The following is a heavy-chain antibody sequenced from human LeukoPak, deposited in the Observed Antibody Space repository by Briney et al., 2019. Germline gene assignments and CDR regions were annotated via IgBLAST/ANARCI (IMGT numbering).Heavy chain of an antibody. CDR2: IKQDGSEK. CDR1: GFTFSNYW. V-gene: IGHV3-7*01. J-gene: IGHJ6*02. D-gene: IGHD3-3*01. Sequence: GGSLRLSCAASGFTFSNYWMTWVRQPPGKGLEWVANIKQDGSEKHYVDSVKGRFTISRDNAKNSLYLQMNSLRAEDTAVYYCGGPNPLLERPSAMDVWGQGTRSPSP. CDR3: GGPNPLLERPSAMDV.